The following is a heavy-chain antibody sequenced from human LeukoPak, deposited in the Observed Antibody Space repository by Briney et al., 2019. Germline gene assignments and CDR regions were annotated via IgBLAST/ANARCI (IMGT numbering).Heavy chain of an antibody. D-gene: IGHD1-1*01. CDR3: VQPNREHYYYYYMDV. V-gene: IGHV4-34*01. J-gene: IGHJ6*03. CDR1: GGSFSGYY. Sequence: KASETLSLTCAVYGGSFSGYYWSWIRQPPGKGLEWIGEINHSGSTNYNPSLKSRVTISVDTSKNQFSLKLSSVTAADTAVYYCVQPNREHYYYYYMDVWGKGTTVTVSS. CDR2: INHSGST.